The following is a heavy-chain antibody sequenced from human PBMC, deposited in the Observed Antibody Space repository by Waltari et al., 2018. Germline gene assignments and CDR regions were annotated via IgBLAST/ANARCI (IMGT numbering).Heavy chain of an antibody. CDR3: AKVRVAVAGHTDY. J-gene: IGHJ4*02. Sequence: EVRLVESGGDLVQPGGSLRLSCAASGFPVSSDSMNWLRQAPGKGLELVSAISGSGGSTYYADSVKGRFTISRDNSKNTLYLQMNSLRAEDTAVYYCAKVRVAVAGHTDYWGQGTLVTVSS. CDR1: GFPVSSDS. V-gene: IGHV3-23*04. CDR2: ISGSGGST. D-gene: IGHD6-19*01.